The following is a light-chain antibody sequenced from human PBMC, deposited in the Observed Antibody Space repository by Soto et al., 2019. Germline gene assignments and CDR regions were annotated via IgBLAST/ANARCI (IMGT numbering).Light chain of an antibody. Sequence: DIQMTQSPSTLSGSVGDRVTITCRASQTISSWLAWYQQKPGKAPKLLIYKASTLKSGVPSRFSGSGSGTEFTLTIRSLQPDDFATYYCQHYNSYSEAFGQGTTVDIK. V-gene: IGKV1-5*03. CDR1: QTISSW. J-gene: IGKJ1*01. CDR3: QHYNSYSEA. CDR2: KAS.